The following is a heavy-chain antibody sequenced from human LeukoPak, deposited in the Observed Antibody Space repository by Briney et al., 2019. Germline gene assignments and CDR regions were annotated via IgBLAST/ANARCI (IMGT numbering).Heavy chain of an antibody. CDR2: IWYDGSNK. V-gene: IGHV3-33*01. Sequence: PGRSLRLSCAASGFTFSSYGMHWVRQAPGKGLEWVAVIWYDGSNKYYADSVKGRFTISRDNSKNTLYLQMNSLRAEDTAVYYCARGRYFDWLFQGFDYWGQGTLATVSS. D-gene: IGHD3-9*01. J-gene: IGHJ4*02. CDR1: GFTFSSYG. CDR3: ARGRYFDWLFQGFDY.